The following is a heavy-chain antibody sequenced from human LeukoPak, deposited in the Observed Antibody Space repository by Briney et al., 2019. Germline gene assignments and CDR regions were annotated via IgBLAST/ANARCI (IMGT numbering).Heavy chain of an antibody. CDR2: ISWNSGSI. D-gene: IGHD6-13*01. J-gene: IGHJ4*02. CDR3: ARAIAAAAGYYFDY. Sequence: PGGSLRLSCAASGFTFDDYAMHWVRQAPGKGLERVSGISWNSGSIGYADSVKGRFTISRDNAKNSLYLQMNSLRAEDTALYYCARAIAAAAGYYFDYWGQGTLVTVSS. CDR1: GFTFDDYA. V-gene: IGHV3-9*01.